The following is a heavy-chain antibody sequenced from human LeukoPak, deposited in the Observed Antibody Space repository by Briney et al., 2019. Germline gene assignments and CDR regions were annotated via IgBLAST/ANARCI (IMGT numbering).Heavy chain of an antibody. CDR1: GYSISSGYY. CDR3: ASRITMVRGVRGDY. CDR2: IYHSGST. D-gene: IGHD3-10*01. Sequence: SETLSLTCTVSGYSISSGYYWGWIRQPPGKGLEWIGSIYHSGSTYYNPSLKSRVTISVDTSKNQFSLKLSSVTAADTAVYYCASRITMVRGVRGDYWGQGTLVTVSS. V-gene: IGHV4-38-2*02. J-gene: IGHJ4*02.